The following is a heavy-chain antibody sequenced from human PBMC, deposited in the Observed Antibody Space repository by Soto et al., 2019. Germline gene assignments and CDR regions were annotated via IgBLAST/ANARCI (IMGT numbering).Heavy chain of an antibody. Sequence: QVQLVESGGGLVKPGGSLRLSCAASGFTFSDYYMSWIRQAPGKGLEWVSYISSSGSTIYYADSVKGRFTISRDNAKNSLYLQMNSLRAEETAVYYCAREGMTTVSTGNYYYYYGMDVWGQGTTVTVSS. D-gene: IGHD4-4*01. J-gene: IGHJ6*02. CDR1: GFTFSDYY. V-gene: IGHV3-11*01. CDR3: AREGMTTVSTGNYYYYYGMDV. CDR2: ISSSGSTI.